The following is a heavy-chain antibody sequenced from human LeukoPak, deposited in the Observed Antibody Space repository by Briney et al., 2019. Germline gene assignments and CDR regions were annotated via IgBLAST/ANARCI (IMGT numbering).Heavy chain of an antibody. J-gene: IGHJ5*02. CDR2: ITGSGENA. Sequence: PGGSLRLSCAASGFTFSDYYMSWIRQAPGKGLEWVSGITGSGENAYFADSVKGRFTISRDNSKNTLRLEMHSLRAEDTAVYYCAKDHMHSSSSSWFDPWGQGTLVIVSS. D-gene: IGHD6-6*01. CDR1: GFTFSDYY. CDR3: AKDHMHSSSSSWFDP. V-gene: IGHV3-23*01.